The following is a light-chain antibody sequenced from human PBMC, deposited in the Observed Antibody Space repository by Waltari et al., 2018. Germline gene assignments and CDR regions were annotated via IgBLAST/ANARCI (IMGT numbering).Light chain of an antibody. Sequence: DIVMTQSPDSLTVSLGERATIDCKSSQMVLYGPNMKNYIAWYQLKSGQPPKLRISWASTRESGVPDRFSGSGSGTEFTLTISDLQAEDVAVYYCQEYYTDSLTFGGGTKVEIK. CDR3: QEYYTDSLT. CDR1: QMVLYGPNMKNY. V-gene: IGKV4-1*01. J-gene: IGKJ4*01. CDR2: WAS.